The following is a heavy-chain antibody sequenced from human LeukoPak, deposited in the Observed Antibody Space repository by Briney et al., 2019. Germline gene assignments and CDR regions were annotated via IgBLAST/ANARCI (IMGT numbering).Heavy chain of an antibody. Sequence: PSETLSLTCAVYGGSFSGYYWSWIRQPPGKGLEWIGEINHSGSTNYNPSLKSRVTISVDTSKNQFSLKLSSVTAADTAVYYCARQSIAAAGPLTSDYWGQGTLVTVSS. CDR1: GGSFSGYY. D-gene: IGHD6-13*01. J-gene: IGHJ4*02. CDR2: INHSGST. V-gene: IGHV4-34*01. CDR3: ARQSIAAAGPLTSDY.